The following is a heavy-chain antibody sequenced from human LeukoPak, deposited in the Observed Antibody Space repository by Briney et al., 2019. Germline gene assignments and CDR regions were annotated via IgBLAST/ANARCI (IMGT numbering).Heavy chain of an antibody. D-gene: IGHD3-16*01. Sequence: GGSLRLSCAASGFTFSSYSMNWVRQAPGKGLEWVSGIGGSGGSIYYSDSVKGRFTISRDNSKNTLFLQMNSLRAEDTAVYYCAKDSQVFAYWGQGTMVTVSS. V-gene: IGHV3-23*01. J-gene: IGHJ3*01. CDR2: IGGSGGSI. CDR3: AKDSQVFAY. CDR1: GFTFSSYS.